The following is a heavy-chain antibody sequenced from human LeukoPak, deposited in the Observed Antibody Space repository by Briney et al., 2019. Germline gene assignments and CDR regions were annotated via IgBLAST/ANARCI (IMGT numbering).Heavy chain of an antibody. Sequence: ASVKVSCKASGGTFNSYVTSWVRQAPGQGLEWMGGIIPVFGTPKYAQKFQGRVTITADKSTSTAYMELSSLRSEDTAVYYCARAYSGYPRFWGQGTLVTVSS. CDR2: IIPVFGTP. V-gene: IGHV1-69*06. D-gene: IGHD5-12*01. CDR1: GGTFNSYV. CDR3: ARAYSGYPRF. J-gene: IGHJ4*02.